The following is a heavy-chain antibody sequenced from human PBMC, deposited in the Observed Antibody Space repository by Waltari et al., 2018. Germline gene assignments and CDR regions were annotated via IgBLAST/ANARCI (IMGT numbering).Heavy chain of an antibody. CDR1: GFTFSLFS. CDR2: ISSSCSYR. D-gene: IGHD7-27*01. CDR3: TMAPDVPVRPTWG. V-gene: IGHV3-21*06. Sequence: EVQLVESGGGLVKPGGSLRLSCAASGFTFSLFSMNWVRQAPGRGLEWVSTISSSCSYRYYADSVKGRFTISRDNAKNSVYLQMNSLRVDDTAVYYCTMAPDVPVRPTWGWGQGSLVTVSS. J-gene: IGHJ4*02.